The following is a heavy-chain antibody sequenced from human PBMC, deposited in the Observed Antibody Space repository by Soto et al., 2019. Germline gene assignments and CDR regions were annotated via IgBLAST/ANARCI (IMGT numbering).Heavy chain of an antibody. CDR3: AKHGSYGSGRFDY. CDR1: GGSISGYY. CDR2: IHSSGST. D-gene: IGHD3-10*01. Sequence: SETLSLTCTVSGGSISGYYWSWIRQPPGKGLEWIAYIHSSGSTNYNPSLQSRVTIAVDTSKNQFSLRLRSVSATDSAVYYCAKHGSYGSGRFDYWGQGTLVT. J-gene: IGHJ4*02. V-gene: IGHV4-59*08.